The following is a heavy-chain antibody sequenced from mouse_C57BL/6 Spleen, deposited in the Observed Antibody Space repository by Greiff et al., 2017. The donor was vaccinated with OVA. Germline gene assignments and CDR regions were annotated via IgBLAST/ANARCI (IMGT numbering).Heavy chain of an antibody. D-gene: IGHD2-4*01. V-gene: IGHV2-9-1*01. J-gene: IGHJ4*01. CDR1: GFSLTSYA. CDR3: ARKKAYYDYPYAMDY. CDR2: IWTGGGT. Sequence: VMLVESGPGLVAPSQSLSITCTVSGFSLTSYAISWVRQPPGKGLEWLGVIWTGGGTNYNSALKSRLSISKDNSKSQVFLKMNSLQTDDTARYYCARKKAYYDYPYAMDYWGQGTSVTVSS.